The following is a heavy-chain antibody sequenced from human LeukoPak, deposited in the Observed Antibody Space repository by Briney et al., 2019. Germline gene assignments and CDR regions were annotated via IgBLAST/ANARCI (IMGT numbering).Heavy chain of an antibody. D-gene: IGHD3-22*01. J-gene: IGHJ3*02. CDR2: FDPEDAET. Sequence: ASVKVSCKVSGYTLTELSMHWVRQAPGKGLEWMGGFDPEDAETIYAQKFQGRVTMTEDTSTDTAYMELSSLRSEDTAVYYCATEVRRDSSGYYYVSNYAFDIWGQGTMVTVSS. CDR1: GYTLTELS. CDR3: ATEVRRDSSGYYYVSNYAFDI. V-gene: IGHV1-24*01.